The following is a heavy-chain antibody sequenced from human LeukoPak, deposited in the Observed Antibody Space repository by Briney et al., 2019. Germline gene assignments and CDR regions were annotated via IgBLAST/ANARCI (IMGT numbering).Heavy chain of an antibody. D-gene: IGHD6-13*01. CDR2: IVAGSGNT. CDR1: AFTFSTSA. J-gene: IGHJ6*02. Sequence: SVKVSCKASAFTFSTSAMQWVRQARGQRLEWIGWIVAGSGNTNYAQKFQERVTITRDMSTSTAYMELSSLRSEDTAVYYCAAGSGAAGYYGMDVWGQGTTVTVSS. V-gene: IGHV1-58*02. CDR3: AAGSGAAGYYGMDV.